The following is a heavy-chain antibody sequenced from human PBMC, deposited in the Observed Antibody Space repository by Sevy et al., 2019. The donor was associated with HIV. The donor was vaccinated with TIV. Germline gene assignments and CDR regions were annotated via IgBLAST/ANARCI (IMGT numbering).Heavy chain of an antibody. CDR1: GYTFTNND. Sequence: ASVKVSCKASGYTFTNNDINWVRQAPGQGLEWMGWMNPNSGNAGYAQKFQGRVTMTRDTSINTAYLELSSLRSEDTGMNYCVTGFSFCSNERGHWVNWYFDLWGRGTLVTVSS. CDR2: MNPNSGNA. CDR3: VTGFSFCSNERGHWVNWYFDL. J-gene: IGHJ2*01. D-gene: IGHD2-8*01. V-gene: IGHV1-8*01.